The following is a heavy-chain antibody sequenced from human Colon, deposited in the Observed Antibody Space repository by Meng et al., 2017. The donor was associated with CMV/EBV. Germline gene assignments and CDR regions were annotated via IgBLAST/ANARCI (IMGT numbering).Heavy chain of an antibody. CDR2: ISGRGDST. J-gene: IGHJ4*01. Sequence: FTFSNYAMSWVRQAPGKGLEWVSAISGRGDSTYYAGSVKGRFTISRDNSNNTLYLQMNSQRAEDTAVYYCAKIDYFDSSGYYEALTYWGHGTLVTVSS. D-gene: IGHD3-22*01. CDR3: AKIDYFDSSGYYEALTY. V-gene: IGHV3-23*01. CDR1: FTFSNYA.